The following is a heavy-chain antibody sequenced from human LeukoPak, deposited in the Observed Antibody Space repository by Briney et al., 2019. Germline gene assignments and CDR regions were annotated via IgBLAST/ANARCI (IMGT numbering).Heavy chain of an antibody. CDR3: ARGGGLDV. V-gene: IGHV3-7*03. CDR1: GFPFSTLG. Sequence: GGSLRLSCSASGFPFSTLGMHWVRQAPGKGLEWVASINHNGNVNYYVDSVKGRFTISRDNAKNSLYLQMSNLRAEDTAVYFCARGGGLDVWGQGATVTVSS. CDR2: INHNGNVN. D-gene: IGHD3-16*01. J-gene: IGHJ6*02.